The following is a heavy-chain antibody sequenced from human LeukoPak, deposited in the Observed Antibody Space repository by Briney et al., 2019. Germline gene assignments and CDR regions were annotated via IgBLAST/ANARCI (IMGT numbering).Heavy chain of an antibody. CDR2: ISGYNGDT. CDR1: GYMFTSYG. Sequence: ASVRVSCKASGYMFTSYGISWVRQAPGQGLEWMGWISGYNGDTNYAQKVQGRVTMTTDTSTSTAYMELRSLRSDDTAVYYCASYCSSISCQEPHVYWGQGTLVTVSS. J-gene: IGHJ4*02. V-gene: IGHV1-18*01. D-gene: IGHD2-2*01. CDR3: ASYCSSISCQEPHVY.